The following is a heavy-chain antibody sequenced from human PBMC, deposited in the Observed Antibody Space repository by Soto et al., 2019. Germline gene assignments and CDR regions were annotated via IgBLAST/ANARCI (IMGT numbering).Heavy chain of an antibody. CDR2: IIPIFGTA. J-gene: IGHJ4*02. D-gene: IGHD3-3*01. CDR1: GGTFSSYA. V-gene: IGHV1-69*12. CDR3: ARDAQMITIFGVVIRPGAFDY. Sequence: QVQLVQSGAEVKKPGSSVKVSCKASGGTFSSYAISWVRQAPGQGLEWMGGIIPIFGTANYAQKFQGRVPITADESTSTAYMELSSLRSEDTAVYYCARDAQMITIFGVVIRPGAFDYWGQGTLVTVSS.